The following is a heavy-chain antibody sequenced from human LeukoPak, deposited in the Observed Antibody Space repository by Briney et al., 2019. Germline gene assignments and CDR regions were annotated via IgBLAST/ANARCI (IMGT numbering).Heavy chain of an antibody. CDR1: GFTFSSYW. J-gene: IGHJ4*02. D-gene: IGHD4-17*01. Sequence: GGSLRLSCAASGFTFSSYWMSWVRQAPGKGLEWVANIKQDGSEKYYLDSVKGRLTISRDNAKNSLYLQMNSLRAEDTAVYYCARVTTVTTSDFDFWGQGTLVTVSS. CDR2: IKQDGSEK. CDR3: ARVTTVTTSDFDF. V-gene: IGHV3-7*04.